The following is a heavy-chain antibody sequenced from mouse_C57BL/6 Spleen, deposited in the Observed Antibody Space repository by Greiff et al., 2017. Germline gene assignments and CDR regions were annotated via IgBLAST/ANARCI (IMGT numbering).Heavy chain of an antibody. V-gene: IGHV5-6*01. CDR3: ARIGADYDGYFDY. CDR1: GFTFSSYG. J-gene: IGHJ2*01. Sequence: EVQGVESGGDLVKPGGSLKLSCAASGFTFSSYGMSWVRQTPDKRLEWVATISSGGSYTYYPDSVQGRFTISRDNAKNTLYLQMSSLKSEDTAMYYCARIGADYDGYFDYWGQGTTLTVSS. D-gene: IGHD2-4*01. CDR2: ISSGGSYT.